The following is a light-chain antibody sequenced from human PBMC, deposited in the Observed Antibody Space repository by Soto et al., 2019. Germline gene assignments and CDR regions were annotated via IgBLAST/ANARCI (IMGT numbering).Light chain of an antibody. CDR2: DVN. CDR1: SSDVGGYNY. CDR3: TSYTTNTTVV. J-gene: IGLJ2*01. V-gene: IGLV2-14*03. Sequence: QSVLTQPASVSGSPGQSITIPCTGTSSDVGGYNYVSWYQHHPGEAPKLMIYDVNDRPSGVSSRFSGSKSGDTASLTISGLQAEDEADYYCTSYTTNTTVVFGGGTKVTVL.